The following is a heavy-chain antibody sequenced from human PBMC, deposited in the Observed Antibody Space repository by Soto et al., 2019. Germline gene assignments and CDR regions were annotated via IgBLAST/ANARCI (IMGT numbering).Heavy chain of an antibody. J-gene: IGHJ6*02. Sequence: QLVESGGGLVKPGGSLRVSCAASRFAFSSYSMHWVRQAPMKGLEWVASINSVASYVYYADSVESRFTISRDNAKNSVYLQMNSLRAEDTAVYYCTRDRSSFMRGRIRGPYGGLDVWGQGTTVLVS. CDR2: INSVASYV. CDR1: RFAFSSYS. CDR3: TRDRSSFMRGRIRGPYGGLDV. D-gene: IGHD3-10*01. V-gene: IGHV3-21*01.